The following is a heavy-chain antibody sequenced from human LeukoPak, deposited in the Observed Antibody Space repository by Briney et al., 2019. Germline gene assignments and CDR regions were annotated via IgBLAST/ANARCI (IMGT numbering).Heavy chain of an antibody. CDR2: IRPGDTRT. J-gene: IGHJ4*02. CDR3: VREKSGGTYDY. V-gene: IGHV1-46*01. CDR1: GYTFTAYY. Sequence: ASVKVSCKASGYTFTAYYIQWVRQAPGQGLEWMGTIRPGDTRTTYAQKFQGRVTMTWDMSTTTGYMELSSLRSEDTAVYYCVREKSGGTYDYRGRGTLVTVSS. D-gene: IGHD3-16*01.